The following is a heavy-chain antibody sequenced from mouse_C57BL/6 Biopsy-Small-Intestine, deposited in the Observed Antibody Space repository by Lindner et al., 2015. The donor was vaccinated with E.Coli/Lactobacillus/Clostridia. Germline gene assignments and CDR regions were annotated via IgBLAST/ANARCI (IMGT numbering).Heavy chain of an antibody. J-gene: IGHJ2*01. CDR2: LYPTSGNT. CDR1: GYTFTSYG. V-gene: IGHV1-81*01. CDR3: ARRLPGTIDY. Sequence: VQLQESGAELARPGASVKLSCKTSGYTFTSYGISWMKQRTGQGLEWIGELYPTSGNTYSNEKFKGKATLTADKSYSAAYMELRSLTSEDSAVYFCARRLPGTIDYWGQGTTLTVSS. D-gene: IGHD4-1*01.